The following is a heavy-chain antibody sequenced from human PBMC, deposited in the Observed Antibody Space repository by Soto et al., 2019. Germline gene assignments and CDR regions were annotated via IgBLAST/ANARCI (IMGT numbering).Heavy chain of an antibody. Sequence: QVQLVQSGAEVKKPGASVKVSCKASGYTFTNYAMHWVRQAPGQGLEWMGWINAGNGNTKYSQKFQDRVTITRDTSASTAYMELSSLTSEDTAVYYCARDSHGCDYWGQGTLVTVSS. J-gene: IGHJ4*02. V-gene: IGHV1-3*01. CDR2: INAGNGNT. D-gene: IGHD6-19*01. CDR3: ARDSHGCDY. CDR1: GYTFTNYA.